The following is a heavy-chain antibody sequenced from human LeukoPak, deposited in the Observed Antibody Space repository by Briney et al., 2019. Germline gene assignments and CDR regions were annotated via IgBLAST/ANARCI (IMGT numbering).Heavy chain of an antibody. D-gene: IGHD2-8*01. CDR1: GYTFTSYY. V-gene: IGHV1-46*01. CDR3: ARGEDIVLMVYADFDY. CDR2: INPSGGST. Sequence: ASVKVSCKASGYTFTSYYMHWVRQAPGQGLEWMGIINPSGGSTSYAQKFQGRVTMTRDTSISTAYMELSRLRSDDTAVYYCARGEDIVLMVYADFDYWGQGTLVTVSS. J-gene: IGHJ4*02.